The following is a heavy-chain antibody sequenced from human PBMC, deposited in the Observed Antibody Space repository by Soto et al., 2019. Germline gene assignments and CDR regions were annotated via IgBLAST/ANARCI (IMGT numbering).Heavy chain of an antibody. CDR1: GFTFSSYA. CDR3: ARKPETGTTVPFGY. D-gene: IGHD1-1*01. Sequence: GGSLRLSCAASGFTFSSYAMSWVRQAPGKGLEWVAAISGNGTSKYHADSVKGRFTISRDNSKNTLYLQVNSLRAEGTAVYYCARKPETGTTVPFGYWGQGTLVTVSS. J-gene: IGHJ4*02. CDR2: ISGNGTSK. V-gene: IGHV3-23*01.